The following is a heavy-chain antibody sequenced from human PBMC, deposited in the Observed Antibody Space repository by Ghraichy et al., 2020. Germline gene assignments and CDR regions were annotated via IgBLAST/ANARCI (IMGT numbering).Heavy chain of an antibody. CDR1: GYSFTSYW. CDR3: ARHRGGGYYGSGSYGSFGH. V-gene: IGHV5-51*01. Sequence: GESLNISCKGSGYSFTSYWIGWVRQMPGKDLEWMGIIYPGDSDTRYSPSFQGQVTISADKSISTAYLQWSSLKASDTAMYYCARHRGGGYYGSGSYGSFGHWGQGTLVTVSS. D-gene: IGHD3-10*01. J-gene: IGHJ4*02. CDR2: IYPGDSDT.